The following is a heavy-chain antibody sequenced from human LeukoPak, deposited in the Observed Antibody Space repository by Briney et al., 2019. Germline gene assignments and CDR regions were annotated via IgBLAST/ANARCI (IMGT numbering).Heavy chain of an antibody. Sequence: GGSLRLSCAPSGVSFSSYAMSCVRQAPGEGLEWGSAISGTGGNTYYAASVKGRFTTSRDNSKNTLYLQMNSLRAEDTAVYYCAKVGQQLPSRYYYYMDVWGKGTTVTVSS. V-gene: IGHV3-23*01. D-gene: IGHD6-13*01. J-gene: IGHJ6*03. CDR3: AKVGQQLPSRYYYYMDV. CDR1: GVSFSSYA. CDR2: ISGTGGNT.